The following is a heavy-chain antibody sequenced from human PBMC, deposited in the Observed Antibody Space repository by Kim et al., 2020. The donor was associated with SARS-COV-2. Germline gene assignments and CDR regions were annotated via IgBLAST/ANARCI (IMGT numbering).Heavy chain of an antibody. V-gene: IGHV3-48*02. CDR2: ISSRSRTI. CDR1: GFTFSSYT. J-gene: IGHJ4*02. CDR3: AREGVPAALSD. D-gene: IGHD2-2*01. Sequence: GGSLRLSCAASGFTFSSYTINWVRQAPGRGLEWISYISSRSRTIYYADSVKGRFTVSRDNAKNSLYLQMSGLRDEDTAVYYCAREGVPAALSDWGQGTLV.